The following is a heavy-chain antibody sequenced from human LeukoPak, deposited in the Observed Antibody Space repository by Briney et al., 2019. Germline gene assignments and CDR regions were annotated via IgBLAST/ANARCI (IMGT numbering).Heavy chain of an antibody. CDR3: TRAFLYSSSTTFDY. V-gene: IGHV6-1*01. CDR2: TYHRSRWFY. Sequence: SQTLSLTCAISGDSVSSNSATWDWIRQSPSRGLEWLGRTYHRSRWFYDYAISVKSRMTVNADTSGNQFFLHLNSVTPEDTAVYYCTRAFLYSSSTTFDYWGQGSLVTVSS. CDR1: GDSVSSNSAT. J-gene: IGHJ4*02. D-gene: IGHD2-2*01.